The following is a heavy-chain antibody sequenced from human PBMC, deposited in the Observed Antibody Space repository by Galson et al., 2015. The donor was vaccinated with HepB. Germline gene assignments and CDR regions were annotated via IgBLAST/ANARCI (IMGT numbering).Heavy chain of an antibody. CDR3: AGGDFWSAGADY. Sequence: SVKVSCKASGGTFSSYAISWVRQAPGQGLEWMGRIIPILGIANYAQKFQGRVTITADKSTSTAYMELSSLRSEDTAVYYCAGGDFWSAGADYWGQGTLVTVSS. D-gene: IGHD3-3*01. J-gene: IGHJ4*02. CDR1: GGTFSSYA. V-gene: IGHV1-69*04. CDR2: IIPILGIA.